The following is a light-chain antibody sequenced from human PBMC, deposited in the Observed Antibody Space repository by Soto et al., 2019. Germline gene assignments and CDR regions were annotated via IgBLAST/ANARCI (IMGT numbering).Light chain of an antibody. CDR1: QSLVSSDGNSY. CDR3: MQGTHWPPT. CDR2: KVS. V-gene: IGKV2-30*01. Sequence: DVVMTQSPLSLPVTLGQPASISCRSSQSLVSSDGNSYLNWFHQRPGQSPRRLIYKVSNRDSGVPDRFSGSGSDTDFTLKISSVETEDVGVYYCMQGTHWPPTFGQGTKLEI. J-gene: IGKJ2*01.